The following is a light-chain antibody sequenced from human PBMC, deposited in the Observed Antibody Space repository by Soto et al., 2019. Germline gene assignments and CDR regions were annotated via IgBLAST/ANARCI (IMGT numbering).Light chain of an antibody. CDR1: SSDVGGYDY. J-gene: IGLJ1*01. Sequence: QSVLTQPASVSGSPGQSIAISCTGTSSDVGGYDYVSWYQQHPGKAPKLMISDVSNRPSGVSNRFSGSKSGNTASLTISGLQAEDEADYYCGSYTTSNTRQIVFGTGTKVTVL. V-gene: IGLV2-14*03. CDR2: DVS. CDR3: GSYTTSNTRQIV.